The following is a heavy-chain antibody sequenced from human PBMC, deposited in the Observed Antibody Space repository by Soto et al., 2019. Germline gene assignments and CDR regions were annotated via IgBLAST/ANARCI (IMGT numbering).Heavy chain of an antibody. CDR3: ATWHEREHAYDV. D-gene: IGHD1-1*01. J-gene: IGHJ3*01. CDR1: GFTISGKKY. V-gene: IGHV3-53*01. CDR2: LYDLEGS. Sequence: DVQLVESGGGLIQPGESLRLSCAAFGFTISGKKYVAWVRQAPGKGLEWVSALYDLEGSFYAASVKGRFTTSSDSSKTTVYLQMNDLRPDDTAVYYCATWHEREHAYDVWGQGTSGTVSS.